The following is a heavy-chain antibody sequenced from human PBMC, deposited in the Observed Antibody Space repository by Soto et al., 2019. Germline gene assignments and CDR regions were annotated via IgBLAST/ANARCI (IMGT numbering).Heavy chain of an antibody. CDR3: AKDKGRGNFWSGYSFDY. Sequence: EVQLLESGGGLVQPGGSLRLSCAASGFTFSSYAMSWVRQAPGKGLEWVSAISGSGGTTYYADSVKGRFTISRDNSRNTLYLQMNSLRVEDTAVYYCAKDKGRGNFWSGYSFDYWGQGTLVTVSS. V-gene: IGHV3-23*01. CDR2: ISGSGGTT. D-gene: IGHD3-3*01. J-gene: IGHJ4*02. CDR1: GFTFSSYA.